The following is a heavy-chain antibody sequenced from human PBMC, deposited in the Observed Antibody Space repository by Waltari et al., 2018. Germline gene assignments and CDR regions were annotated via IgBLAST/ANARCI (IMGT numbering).Heavy chain of an antibody. CDR1: GFTFSSYS. D-gene: IGHD2-15*01. CDR3: ARDLSSVVVETYYYYYMDV. J-gene: IGHJ6*03. CDR2: ISSSSSNI. V-gene: IGHV3-21*03. Sequence: EVQLVESGGGLVKPGGSLRLYCAASGFTFSSYSMNWVRKDPGKGLEWCSSISSSSSNIYYADSVKGRFTISRDNAKNSLYLQMNSLRAEDTAVYYCARDLSSVVVETYYYYYMDVWGKGTTVTVSS.